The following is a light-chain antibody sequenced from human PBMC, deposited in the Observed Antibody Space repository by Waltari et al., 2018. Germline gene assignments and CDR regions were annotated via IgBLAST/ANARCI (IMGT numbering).Light chain of an antibody. J-gene: IGLJ3*02. V-gene: IGLV1-44*01. CDR2: GNS. CDR3: STWDYSLSAWV. CDR1: SNNVGSYA. Sequence: QSALTQEASVSGTVGQKVTLSCPGNSNNVGSYAVGWYQQISHGAPQTVMFGNSLPSGLPDRFSGSKSGTTASLTISGLQPEDEADYSCSTWDYSLSAWVFGGGTKLTVL.